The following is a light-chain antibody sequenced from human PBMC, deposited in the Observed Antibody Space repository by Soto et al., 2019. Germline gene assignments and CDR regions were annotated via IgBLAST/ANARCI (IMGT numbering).Light chain of an antibody. CDR1: QSVGSN. CDR2: GAS. CDR3: QQYNNWPPDRT. Sequence: EIVMTQSPATLSVSPGERATLSCRASQSVGSNLAWYQQKPGQAPRLLIYGASTRATGIPARFSGSGSGTEFTLTISILQSEYFAIYFCQQYNNWPPDRTFGQGTKVEIK. V-gene: IGKV3-15*01. J-gene: IGKJ1*01.